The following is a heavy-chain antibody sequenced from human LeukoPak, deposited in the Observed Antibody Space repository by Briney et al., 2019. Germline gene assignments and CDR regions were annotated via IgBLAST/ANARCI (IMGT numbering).Heavy chain of an antibody. Sequence: PGGSLRLSCAASGFTVSSSHMTWVRQAVGKGLEWVSFIYSGGDTSYADSVKGRFTISRDNSKNTLYLQMNSLRAEDTAVYYSARVYNYVFDYWGQGTLVTVSS. CDR1: GFTVSSSH. J-gene: IGHJ4*02. D-gene: IGHD3-10*02. CDR3: ARVYNYVFDY. V-gene: IGHV3-53*01. CDR2: IYSGGDT.